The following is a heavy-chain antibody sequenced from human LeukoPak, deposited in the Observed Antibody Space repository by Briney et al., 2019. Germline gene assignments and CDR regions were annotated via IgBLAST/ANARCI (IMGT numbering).Heavy chain of an antibody. V-gene: IGHV2-5*02. CDR2: IYWDDDK. J-gene: IGHJ6*03. CDR1: GFSLSTRGEG. CDR3: AHRSRYYYMDV. Sequence: SGPTLGNPTPPLTLTCSFSGFSLSTRGEGVGWIRQPPGKALEWLALIYWDDDKRDSPSLKSRLTITKDTSKNQVVLTMTNMDPVDTATYYCAHRSRYYYMDVWGKGTTVTVPS.